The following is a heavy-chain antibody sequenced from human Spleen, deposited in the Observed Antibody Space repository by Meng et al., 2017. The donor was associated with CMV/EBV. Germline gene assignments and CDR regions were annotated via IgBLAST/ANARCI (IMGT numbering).Heavy chain of an antibody. CDR2: ISSSSSYI. J-gene: IGHJ5*02. CDR1: GFTFSSYS. CDR3: ARDDNRGCSDTSCYVKWFDP. D-gene: IGHD2-2*01. Sequence: GGSLRLSCAASGFTFSSYSMNWVRQAPGKGLEWVSSISSSSSYIYYADSVKGRFTISRDNAKNSLYLQMNSLRAEDTAVYYCARDDNRGCSDTSCYVKWFDPWGQGTLVTVSS. V-gene: IGHV3-21*01.